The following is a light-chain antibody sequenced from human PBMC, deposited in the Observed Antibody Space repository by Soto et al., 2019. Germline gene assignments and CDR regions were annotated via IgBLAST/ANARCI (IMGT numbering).Light chain of an antibody. CDR2: AAS. Sequence: EIVTTQSPATLSVSPGERATLSCRASQSVSNNLAWYQQKPGQAPRLLIYAASIRATGIPARFSVSGSGTEFTLTISSLQSEDFAVYYCQQYNNWPWTFGQGTKVDIK. CDR1: QSVSNN. J-gene: IGKJ1*01. V-gene: IGKV3-15*01. CDR3: QQYNNWPWT.